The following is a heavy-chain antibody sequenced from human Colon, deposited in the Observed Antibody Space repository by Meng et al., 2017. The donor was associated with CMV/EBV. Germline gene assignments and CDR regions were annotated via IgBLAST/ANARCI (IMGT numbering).Heavy chain of an antibody. CDR2: IYYSGTRYNSNSGRT. D-gene: IGHD6-19*01. J-gene: IGHJ4*02. V-gene: IGHV4-59*01. CDR1: GGSISNYY. Sequence: SETLSLTCTVSGGSISNYYWSWIRQSPGKGLEWIGYIYYSGTRYNSNSGRTNYNPSLKSRVAISVDPSKNQFSLELSSVTAADTAVYYCARVGSSGWELAFWGQGTLVTVSS. CDR3: ARVGSSGWELAF.